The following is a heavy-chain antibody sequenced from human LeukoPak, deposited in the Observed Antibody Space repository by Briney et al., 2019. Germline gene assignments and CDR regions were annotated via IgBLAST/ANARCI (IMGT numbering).Heavy chain of an antibody. CDR1: GFTFSSYG. CDR2: IRYDGSNK. V-gene: IGHV3-30*02. CDR3: AKVASAAAGNYYFDY. D-gene: IGHD6-13*01. J-gene: IGHJ4*02. Sequence: GGSLRLSCAASGFTFSSYGMHWVRQAPGKGLEWVAFIRYDGSNKYYADSVKGRFTISRDNSKNTLYLQMNSLRAEDTAVYYCAKVASAAAGNYYFDYWGQGTLVTVSS.